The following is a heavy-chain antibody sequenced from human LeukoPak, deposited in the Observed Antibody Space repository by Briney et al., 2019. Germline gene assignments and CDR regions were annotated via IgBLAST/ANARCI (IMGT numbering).Heavy chain of an antibody. V-gene: IGHV3-30-3*01. CDR2: ISYDGSNK. D-gene: IGHD3-16*01. Sequence: GGSLRLSCAASGFTFSSYAMHWVRQAPGKGLEWVAVISYDGSNKYYADSVKGRFTISRDNSKNTLCLQMNSLRAEDTAVYYCARLLSKVSRRGRLGFDYWGQGTLVTVSS. J-gene: IGHJ4*02. CDR1: GFTFSSYA. CDR3: ARLLSKVSRRGRLGFDY.